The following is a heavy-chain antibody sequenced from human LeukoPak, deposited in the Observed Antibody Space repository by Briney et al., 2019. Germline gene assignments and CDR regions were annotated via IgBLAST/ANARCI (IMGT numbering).Heavy chain of an antibody. CDR2: IHHSGAT. CDR3: AREREYGDYQY. D-gene: IGHD4-17*01. V-gene: IGHV4-38-2*01. CDR1: GYSISSGTY. J-gene: IGHJ4*02. Sequence: PSETLSLTCAVSGYSISSGTYRGWIRPPPGKGLEWIGSIHHSGATYYKPSLKSRVTLSLDTSRNQFSLRLTSVTAADTAVYYCAREREYGDYQYWGQGTLVTVSS.